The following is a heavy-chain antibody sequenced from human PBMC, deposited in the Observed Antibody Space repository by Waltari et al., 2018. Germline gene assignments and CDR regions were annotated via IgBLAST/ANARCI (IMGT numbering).Heavy chain of an antibody. CDR1: GFTFSSYS. V-gene: IGHV3-48*01. CDR3: ARVFLEWLWDYYYGMDV. Sequence: EVQLVESGGGLVQPGGSLRLSCEASGFTFSSYSMNWVRQAPGKGLEWVSYISSSSSTIYYADSVKGRFTISRDNAKNSLYLQMNSLRAEDTAVYYCARVFLEWLWDYYYGMDVWGQGTTVTVSS. D-gene: IGHD3-3*01. J-gene: IGHJ6*02. CDR2: ISSSSSTI.